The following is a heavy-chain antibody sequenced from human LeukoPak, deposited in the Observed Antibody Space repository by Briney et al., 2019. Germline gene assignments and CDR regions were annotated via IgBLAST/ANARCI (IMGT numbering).Heavy chain of an antibody. CDR1: GGSISSYY. V-gene: IGHV4-4*07. CDR2: IYTSGST. Sequence: PSETLSLTCTVSGGSISSYYWSWIRQPAGKGLEWIGRIYTSGSTNYNPSLKSRVTMPVGTSKNQFSLKLSSVTAADTAVYYCARSYCSSTSCYYYYGMDVWGQGTTVTVSS. D-gene: IGHD2-2*01. CDR3: ARSYCSSTSCYYYYGMDV. J-gene: IGHJ6*02.